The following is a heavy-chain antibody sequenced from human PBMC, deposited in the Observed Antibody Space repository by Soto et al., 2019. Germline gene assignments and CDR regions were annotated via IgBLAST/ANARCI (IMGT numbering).Heavy chain of an antibody. D-gene: IGHD3-10*01. CDR1: GFTFSSYG. J-gene: IGHJ4*02. Sequence: GGSLRLSCAASGFTFSSYGMHWVRQAPGKGLEWVALIWYDGSNKNYAGSVKGRFTISRDDSKNTLYLQMNSLRAEDTAVYYCARDAYLGSGSYAYWHQGTLVTVSS. CDR2: IWYDGSNK. V-gene: IGHV3-33*01. CDR3: ARDAYLGSGSYAY.